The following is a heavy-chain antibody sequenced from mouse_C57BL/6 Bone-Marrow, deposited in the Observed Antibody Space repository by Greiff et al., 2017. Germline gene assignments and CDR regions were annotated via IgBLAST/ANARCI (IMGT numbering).Heavy chain of an antibody. CDR1: GYTFTSYW. CDR3: ASSDLGFYAMDY. J-gene: IGHJ4*01. CDR2: IYPGSGST. D-gene: IGHD3-1*01. V-gene: IGHV1-55*01. Sequence: QVQLQQPGAELVKPGASVKMSCKASGYTFTSYWITWVKQRPGQGLEWIGDIYPGSGSTNYNEKFKSKATLTVDTSSSTAYMQLSSLTSEYSAVYYGASSDLGFYAMDYWGQGTSVTVSS.